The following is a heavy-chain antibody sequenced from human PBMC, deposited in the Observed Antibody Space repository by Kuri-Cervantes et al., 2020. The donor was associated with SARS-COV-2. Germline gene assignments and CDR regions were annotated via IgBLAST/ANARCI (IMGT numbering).Heavy chain of an antibody. CDR1: GFTFSSYG. CDR3: AKDRSGYYQY. CDR2: ISYDGSNK. J-gene: IGHJ4*02. D-gene: IGHD3-22*01. V-gene: IGHV3-30*18. Sequence: GESLKISCAASGFTFSSYGMHWVRQAPGKGLEWVAVISYDGSNKYYADSVKGRFTVSRDNSKNTLCLQMNSLRAEDTAVYYCAKDRSGYYQYWGQGTRVTCSS.